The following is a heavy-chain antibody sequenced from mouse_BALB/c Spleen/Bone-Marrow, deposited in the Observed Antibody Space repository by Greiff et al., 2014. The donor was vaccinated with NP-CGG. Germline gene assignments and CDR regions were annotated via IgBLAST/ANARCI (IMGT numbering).Heavy chain of an antibody. J-gene: IGHJ3*01. CDR1: GFNIKDTY. CDR3: APYYYGSSQFAY. V-gene: IGHV14-3*02. D-gene: IGHD1-1*01. CDR2: IDPANGNT. Sequence: VQLQQSGAELVKPGASVKLSCTASGFNIKDTYMHWVKQRPEQGLEWIGRIDPANGNTKYDPKFQGKATITADTSSNTAYLQISSLTSEDTAVYYCAPYYYGSSQFAYWGQGTLVTVSA.